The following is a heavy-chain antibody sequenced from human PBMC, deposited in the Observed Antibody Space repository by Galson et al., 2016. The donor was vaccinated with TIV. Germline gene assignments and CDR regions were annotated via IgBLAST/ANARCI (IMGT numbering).Heavy chain of an antibody. CDR2: IIPGFGTV. J-gene: IGHJ3*02. Sequence: SVKVSCKASGGTFSSFALNWVRQAPGQGLEWIGEIIPGFGTVRYAQKFQARVTITADESATTSVMELSSLTSDDTAVYYCARDQNRLVRTRYGFDIWGQGTMVTVSS. CDR1: GGTFSSFA. D-gene: IGHD6-19*01. V-gene: IGHV1-69*13. CDR3: ARDQNRLVRTRYGFDI.